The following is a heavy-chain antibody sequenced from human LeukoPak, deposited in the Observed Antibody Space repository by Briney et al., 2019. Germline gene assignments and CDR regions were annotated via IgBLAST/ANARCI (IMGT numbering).Heavy chain of an antibody. J-gene: IGHJ6*02. Sequence: SQTLSLTCAVSGDSISSGGYSWSWIRQPPGKGLEWIGYIYHSGSTYYNPSLKSRVTISVDTSKNQFSLKLSSVTAADTAVYYCARFYYYDSSGYPPYYYYYGMDVWGQGTTVTVSS. V-gene: IGHV4-30-2*02. D-gene: IGHD3-22*01. CDR2: IYHSGST. CDR1: GDSISSGGYS. CDR3: ARFYYYDSSGYPPYYYYYGMDV.